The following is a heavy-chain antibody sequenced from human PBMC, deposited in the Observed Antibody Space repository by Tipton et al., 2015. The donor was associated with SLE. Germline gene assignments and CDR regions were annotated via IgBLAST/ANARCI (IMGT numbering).Heavy chain of an antibody. CDR3: AKDSGTYYFDF. CDR1: GGSISESTYS. J-gene: IGHJ4*02. CDR2: IDYRDIT. V-gene: IGHV4-61*01. Sequence: LRLSCTVSGGSISESTYSWDWIRQAPGKGLEWIGYIDYRDITNYNPSLKSRVTMSIDTSKNQFSLKLSSVTAADTAVYYCAKDSGTYYFDFWGQGVLVNVSS. D-gene: IGHD1-26*01.